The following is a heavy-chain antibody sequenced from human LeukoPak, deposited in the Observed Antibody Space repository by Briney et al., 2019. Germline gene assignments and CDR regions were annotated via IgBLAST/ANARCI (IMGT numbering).Heavy chain of an antibody. CDR3: ARCRGYSYGELDY. CDR2: IYHSGST. V-gene: IGHV4-59*01. D-gene: IGHD5-18*01. J-gene: IGHJ4*02. Sequence: SETLSLTCTVSGGSISSYYWSWIRQPPGKGLEWIGYIYHSGSTNYNPSLKSRVTISVDTSKNQFSLKLSSVTAADTAVYYCARCRGYSYGELDYWGQGTLVTVSS. CDR1: GGSISSYY.